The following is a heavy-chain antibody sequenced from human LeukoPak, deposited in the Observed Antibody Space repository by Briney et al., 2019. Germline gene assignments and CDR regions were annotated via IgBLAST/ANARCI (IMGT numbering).Heavy chain of an antibody. J-gene: IGHJ4*02. CDR1: GYSISSDNY. CDR2: IYHSGRT. Sequence: SETLSLTCAVSGYSISSDNYRVWIRQPPGQGLEWTGGIYHSGRTYYNPSLKSRVTMSVDTSKNQFSLKLSSVTAEDTAVYYCARAPRDSSSSNYMRRFDYWGQGTLVTVSS. D-gene: IGHD3-22*01. V-gene: IGHV4-38-2*01. CDR3: ARAPRDSSSSNYMRRFDY.